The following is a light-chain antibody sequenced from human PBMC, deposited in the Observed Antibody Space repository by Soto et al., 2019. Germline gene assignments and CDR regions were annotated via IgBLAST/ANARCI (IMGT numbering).Light chain of an antibody. CDR2: GAS. CDR1: QTVRSSY. V-gene: IGKV3-20*01. Sequence: TQSPSTLSLSPGERATLSCRASQTVRSSYLAWYQQKPGQAPKLLIYGASSMDSGIPSRFSGSGSGTDFTLTISSVEPEDFAAYYCQQFSSYPLTFGGGTKVDIK. J-gene: IGKJ4*01. CDR3: QQFSSYPLT.